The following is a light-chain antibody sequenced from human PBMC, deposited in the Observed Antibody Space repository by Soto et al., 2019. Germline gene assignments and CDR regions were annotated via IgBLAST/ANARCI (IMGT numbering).Light chain of an antibody. Sequence: EIVLTQSPATLSLSPGERATLSCRASQSVSSYLAWYQQKPGQAPRLLIYDASNRATDSPARFSGSGSGTEFTLTISSLEPEDFAVYYCQQRSNWPPFTFGPGTKVDIK. CDR2: DAS. CDR3: QQRSNWPPFT. CDR1: QSVSSY. J-gene: IGKJ3*01. V-gene: IGKV3-11*01.